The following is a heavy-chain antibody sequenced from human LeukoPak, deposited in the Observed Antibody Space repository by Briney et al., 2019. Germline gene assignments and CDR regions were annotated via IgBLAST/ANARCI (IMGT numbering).Heavy chain of an antibody. V-gene: IGHV3-64D*06. CDR1: GFTISSYA. Sequence: GGSLRLSSSVSGFTISSYAMHWVRQAPGKGLEYVSSISSDGGSTFYADSVKGRFTISRDNSKNTLSLQMSSLRTEDTAVYYCVKDRWVDYWGQGTLVTVSS. CDR3: VKDRWVDY. J-gene: IGHJ4*02. CDR2: ISSDGGST. D-gene: IGHD4-23*01.